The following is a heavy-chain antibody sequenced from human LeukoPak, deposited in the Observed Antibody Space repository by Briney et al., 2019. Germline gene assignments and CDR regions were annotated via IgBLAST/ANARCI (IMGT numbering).Heavy chain of an antibody. D-gene: IGHD2-15*01. CDR1: GGTFSNYA. CDR2: VFSMLGTE. J-gene: IGHJ3*02. CDR3: ATQWSYDFDM. Sequence: SVKVSCEASGGTFSNYAISWVRQAPGQGLEWMGGVFSMLGTEYYAQKFQGRVTITGDESTSTIYMDMSSLRSEDTANYYCATQWSYDFDMWGQGTMVTVSS. V-gene: IGHV1-69*13.